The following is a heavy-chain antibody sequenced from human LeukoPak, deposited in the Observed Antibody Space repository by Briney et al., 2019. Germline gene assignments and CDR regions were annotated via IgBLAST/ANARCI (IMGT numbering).Heavy chain of an antibody. CDR1: GYTFTTYY. V-gene: IGHV3-30-3*01. CDR2: ISYDGSNK. D-gene: IGHD3-10*01. Sequence: SCKASGYTFTTYYMHWVRQAPGKGLEWVAVISYDGSNKYYADSVKGRFTISRDDSKNTLYLQMNSLRAEDTAVYYCARDITMVRGVGSTHDYWGQGTLVTVSS. J-gene: IGHJ4*02. CDR3: ARDITMVRGVGSTHDY.